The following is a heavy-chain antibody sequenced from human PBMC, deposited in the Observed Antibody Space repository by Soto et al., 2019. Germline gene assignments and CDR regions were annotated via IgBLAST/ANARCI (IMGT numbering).Heavy chain of an antibody. Sequence: QVQLVQSGAEVKKPGASVKVSCKASGYTFSDYRMHWVRQAPGQGLEWMGIINPSGGTTTYAQKFQGRVTMTRDKSTSTFYMDLSSLTSEDTAVYYCARDGPHRWIDYWGQRTLVTVSS. CDR1: GYTFSDYR. J-gene: IGHJ4*02. CDR2: INPSGGTT. V-gene: IGHV1-46*01. CDR3: ARDGPHRWIDY.